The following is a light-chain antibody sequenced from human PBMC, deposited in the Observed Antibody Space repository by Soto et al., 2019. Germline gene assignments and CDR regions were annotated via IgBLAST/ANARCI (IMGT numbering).Light chain of an antibody. CDR2: GAS. CDR1: QSINSE. CDR3: QQGHNWPLT. Sequence: EIVMTQSPATLSLSPGERAALSCRASQSINSELAWYQQKPGQPPRLLIYGASTRATGVPARFTGSESGSEFPLTLSRLQSEDFAVYYCQQGHNWPLTFGQGTRLEI. J-gene: IGKJ2*01. V-gene: IGKV3-15*01.